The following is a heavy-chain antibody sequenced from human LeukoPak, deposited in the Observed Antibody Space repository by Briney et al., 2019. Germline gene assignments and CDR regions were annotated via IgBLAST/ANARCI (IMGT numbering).Heavy chain of an antibody. CDR1: GGSISRYY. CDR2: VYISGST. J-gene: IGHJ6*02. CDR3: AREVYSSSPGVYGMDV. V-gene: IGHV4-4*07. D-gene: IGHD6-13*01. Sequence: SETLSLTCTVSGGSISRYYWSWIRQPAGKGLEWIGRVYISGSTNYNPSLKSRVTMSVDTSKNQFSLKLSSVTAADTAVYYCAREVYSSSPGVYGMDVWGQGTTVTVSS.